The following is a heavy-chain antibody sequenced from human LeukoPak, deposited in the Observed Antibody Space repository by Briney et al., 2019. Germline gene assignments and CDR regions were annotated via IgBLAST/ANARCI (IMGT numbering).Heavy chain of an antibody. J-gene: IGHJ4*02. V-gene: IGHV4-59*08. D-gene: IGHD3-16*01. CDR1: GGSISGYY. Sequence: PSETLSLTCTVSGGSISGYYWTWIRQPPGKGLEWLGYIHYSGTTSHNPSLKSRVSISVDTSKNQFSLKVSSVTAADTAVYYCARLKGEASVTERFDYWGRGTLVTVSS. CDR2: IHYSGTT. CDR3: ARLKGEASVTERFDY.